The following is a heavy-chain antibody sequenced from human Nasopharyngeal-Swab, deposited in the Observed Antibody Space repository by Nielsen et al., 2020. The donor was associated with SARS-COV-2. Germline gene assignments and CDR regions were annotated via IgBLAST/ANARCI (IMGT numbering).Heavy chain of an antibody. V-gene: IGHV4-34*01. CDR2: INHSGST. D-gene: IGHD6-13*01. J-gene: IGHJ4*02. Sequence: SETLSLTCAVYGGSFSGYYWSWIRQPPGKGLEWIGEINHSGSTNYNPSLKSRVTMSVDTSKNQFSLKLSSVTAADTAVYYCARGYHSSSLDYWGQGTLVTVSS. CDR1: GGSFSGYY. CDR3: ARGYHSSSLDY.